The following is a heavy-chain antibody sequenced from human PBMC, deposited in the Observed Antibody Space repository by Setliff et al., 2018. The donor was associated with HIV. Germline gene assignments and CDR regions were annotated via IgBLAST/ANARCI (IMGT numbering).Heavy chain of an antibody. Sequence: ASVKVSCKASGYTFTSYGISWVRQAPGQGLEWMGWISAYNGNTSYAQKLQGRVTMTTDTSTSTAYMELRSLRSDDTAVYYCARDGYSSGWYIYSFDPWGRGTLVTVSS. CDR1: GYTFTSYG. CDR2: ISAYNGNT. CDR3: ARDGYSSGWYIYSFDP. J-gene: IGHJ5*02. V-gene: IGHV1-18*01. D-gene: IGHD6-19*01.